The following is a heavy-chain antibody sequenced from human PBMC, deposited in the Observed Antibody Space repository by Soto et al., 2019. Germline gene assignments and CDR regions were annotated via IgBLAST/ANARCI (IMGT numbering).Heavy chain of an antibody. CDR2: IYYSGST. CDR3: ARVESDFSALYYYYMDV. CDR1: GGSISSYY. V-gene: IGHV4-59*01. Sequence: SETLSLTCTVSGGSISSYYWSWIRQPPGKGLEWIGYIYYSGSTNYKPSLKSRVTISVDTSKNQFSLKLSSVTAADTAVYYCARVESDFSALYYYYMDVWGKGTTVTVSS. J-gene: IGHJ6*03.